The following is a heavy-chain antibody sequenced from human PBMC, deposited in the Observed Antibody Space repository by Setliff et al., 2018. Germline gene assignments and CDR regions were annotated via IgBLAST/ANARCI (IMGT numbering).Heavy chain of an antibody. V-gene: IGHV1-18*01. CDR1: GYTFTSYG. Sequence: ASVKVSCKASGYTFTSYGISWVRQAPGQGLEWMGWISAYNGNTNYAQKLQGRVTMTTDTSTSTAYMELRSLRSDDTAVYYCARDSGYCSSTACYPYIPGLDVWGHGTMVTVSS. CDR2: ISAYNGNT. D-gene: IGHD2-2*03. CDR3: ARDSGYCSSTACYPYIPGLDV. J-gene: IGHJ3*01.